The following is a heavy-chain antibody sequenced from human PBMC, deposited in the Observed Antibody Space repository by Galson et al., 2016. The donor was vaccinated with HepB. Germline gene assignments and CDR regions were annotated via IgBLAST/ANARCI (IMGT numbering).Heavy chain of an antibody. CDR3: ARDSGYCNNFDCKGDAFDM. V-gene: IGHV3-23*01. CDR2: ISMSGNSR. D-gene: IGHD2-8*01. J-gene: IGHJ3*02. Sequence: SLRLSCAGSGFTFSRYGMTWVRQAPGKGLEDVSSISMSGNSRDYAESVKGRFTISSDNSRSMLFLEMNGLRAEDTAVYYCARDSGYCNNFDCKGDAFDMWGQGTMVTVSS. CDR1: GFTFSRYG.